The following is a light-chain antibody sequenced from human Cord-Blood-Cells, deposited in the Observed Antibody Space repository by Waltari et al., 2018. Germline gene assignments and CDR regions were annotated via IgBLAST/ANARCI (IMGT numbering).Light chain of an antibody. Sequence: EIVLTQSPGTLSLSPGERATLSCRASQSVSSSYLAWYQQTTVQAPRLLIYGASSRATSIPDRFSGSGSGTDFTLTISRLEPEDFAVYYCQQYGSSPYTFGQGTKLEI. V-gene: IGKV3-20*01. CDR2: GAS. CDR1: QSVSSSY. J-gene: IGKJ2*01. CDR3: QQYGSSPYT.